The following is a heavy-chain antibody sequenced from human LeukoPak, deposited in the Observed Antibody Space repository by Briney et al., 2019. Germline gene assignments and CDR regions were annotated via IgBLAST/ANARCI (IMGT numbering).Heavy chain of an antibody. Sequence: GGSLRLSCAASGFTFSTYWMTWVRQAPGKGLEWAASIKQDGSEKLYVDSVRGRFTTSRDNAKNSVYLQMNSLRAEDTAVYYCARDAGRSGYDIFDYWGQGTLVTVSS. CDR2: IKQDGSEK. D-gene: IGHD5-12*01. J-gene: IGHJ4*02. CDR3: ARDAGRSGYDIFDY. V-gene: IGHV3-7*03. CDR1: GFTFSTYW.